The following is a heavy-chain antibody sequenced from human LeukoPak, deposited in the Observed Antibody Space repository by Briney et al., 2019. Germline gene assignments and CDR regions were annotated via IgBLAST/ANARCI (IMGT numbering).Heavy chain of an antibody. CDR1: GYTFSGYY. CDR2: INPNSGGT. D-gene: IGHD3-10*01. CDR3: ARTGREYDAFHI. J-gene: IGHJ3*02. V-gene: IGHV1-2*04. Sequence: ASVKVSCEASGYTFSGYYMHWVRQAPGQGLEWMGWINPNSGGTNYAQKFQGWVTMTRDTSISTVYMEMSRLRSDDTAVYYCARTGREYDAFHIWGQGTMVTVSS.